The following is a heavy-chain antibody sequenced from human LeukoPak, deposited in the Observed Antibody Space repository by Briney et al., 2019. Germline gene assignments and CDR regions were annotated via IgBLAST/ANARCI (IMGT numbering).Heavy chain of an antibody. D-gene: IGHD6-19*01. Sequence: GGSLRLSCAASGFTFSSYAMHWVRQAPGKGLEWVAVISYDASNKYYADSVKGRFTISRDNPKNTLNLQMNSLRAEDTAVYFCARPYSSGWSGDFDYWGQGTLVAVSS. CDR1: GFTFSSYA. V-gene: IGHV3-30-3*01. J-gene: IGHJ4*02. CDR3: ARPYSSGWSGDFDY. CDR2: ISYDASNK.